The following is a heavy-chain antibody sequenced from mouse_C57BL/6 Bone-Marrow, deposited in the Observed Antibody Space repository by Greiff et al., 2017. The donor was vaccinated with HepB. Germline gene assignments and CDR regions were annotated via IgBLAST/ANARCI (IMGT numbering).Heavy chain of an antibody. CDR2: IYPRDGST. CDR1: GYTFTDHT. V-gene: IGHV1-78*01. CDR3: AMRTTVVNWYFDV. D-gene: IGHD1-1*01. Sequence: VKLQQSDAELVKPGASVKISCKVSGYTFTDHTIHWMKQRPEQGLEWIGYIYPRDGSTKYNEKFKGKATLTADKSSSTAYMQLNSLTSEDSAVYFCAMRTTVVNWYFDVWGTGTTVTVSS. J-gene: IGHJ1*03.